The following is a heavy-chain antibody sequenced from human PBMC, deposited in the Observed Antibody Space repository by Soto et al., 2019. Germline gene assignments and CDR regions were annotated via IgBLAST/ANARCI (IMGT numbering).Heavy chain of an antibody. CDR3: ARGALGFDP. CDR1: GFTFSRYD. J-gene: IGHJ5*02. CDR2: IGTSGDT. D-gene: IGHD6-6*01. V-gene: IGHV3-13*04. Sequence: EVQVVESGGGLVQPGGSLRLSCAASGFTFSRYDMHWVRQPTGRGLEWVSGIGTSGDTYYAGSVKGRFTISRENAKNSVYPQMNSLRAGDTAVYYCARGALGFDPWGQGTLVAVSS.